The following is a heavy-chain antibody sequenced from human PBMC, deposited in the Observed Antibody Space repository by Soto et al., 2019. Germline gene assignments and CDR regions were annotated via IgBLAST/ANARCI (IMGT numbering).Heavy chain of an antibody. CDR3: AASFGNAWYTY. J-gene: IGHJ4*02. Sequence: SETLSLTCTVSGGSINSYYWNWIRQPPGKQLEWIGYIYYSGCTMYNPSLKSRITISVHTSKNQISLQLASVTAADTAVYFCAASFGNAWYTYWGQGTQVTVSS. V-gene: IGHV4-59*01. D-gene: IGHD3-16*01. CDR2: IYYSGCT. CDR1: GGSINSYY.